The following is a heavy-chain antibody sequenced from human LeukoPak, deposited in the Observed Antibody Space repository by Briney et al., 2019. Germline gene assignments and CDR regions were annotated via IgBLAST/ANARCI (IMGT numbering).Heavy chain of an antibody. CDR2: ISSSGSTI. Sequence: GGSLRLSCAASGFTFSSYEMNWVRQAPGKGLEWVSYISSSGSTIYYADSVKGRFTISRDNSKNTLYLQMNSLRAEDTAVYYCARGAYYYGSGSPPQYYFDYWGQGTLVTVSS. V-gene: IGHV3-48*03. CDR1: GFTFSSYE. D-gene: IGHD3-10*01. J-gene: IGHJ4*02. CDR3: ARGAYYYGSGSPPQYYFDY.